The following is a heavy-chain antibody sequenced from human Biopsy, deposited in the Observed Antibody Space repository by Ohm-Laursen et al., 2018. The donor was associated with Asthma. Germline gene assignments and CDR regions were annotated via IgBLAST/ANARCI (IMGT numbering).Heavy chain of an antibody. CDR2: IMHDGTEK. V-gene: IGHV3-7*01. J-gene: IGHJ1*01. CDR3: ARTFHFWSPYHAEHYQL. CDR1: GFSFSNYG. D-gene: IGHD3-3*02. Sequence: SLRLSCTASGFSFSNYGMHWVRQVPGKGLEWVVNIMHDGTEKNHVDSLKGRFTISRDNAKNSLYLQMNSLRAEDTAVYYCARTFHFWSPYHAEHYQLWGQGTLVTVPS.